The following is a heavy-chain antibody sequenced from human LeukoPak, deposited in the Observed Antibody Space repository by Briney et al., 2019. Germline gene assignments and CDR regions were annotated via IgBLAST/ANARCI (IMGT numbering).Heavy chain of an antibody. Sequence: SETLSLTCTVSGGSISSGDYYWSWIRQPPGKGLEWIGYTYYSGSTYYNPSLKSRATISVDTSKNQFSLKLTSVTAADTAVYYCARPYYYDSRIDPWGQGTLVAVSS. D-gene: IGHD3-22*01. V-gene: IGHV4-30-4*01. J-gene: IGHJ5*02. CDR1: GGSISSGDYY. CDR3: ARPYYYDSRIDP. CDR2: TYYSGST.